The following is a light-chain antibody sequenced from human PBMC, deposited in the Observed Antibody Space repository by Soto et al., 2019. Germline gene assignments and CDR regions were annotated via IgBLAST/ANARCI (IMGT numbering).Light chain of an antibody. CDR3: QQYQNWPPLT. J-gene: IGKJ4*01. Sequence: EVLMTQSPATLSVSPGERVTLSCRASQSININLAWYQQKPGQAPRVLIYGASSRASGIPDRFSGSGSGTDFPLPISRLEHDDFAFYYCQQYQNWPPLTFGGGTRVEIK. V-gene: IGKV3D-15*01. CDR2: GAS. CDR1: QSININ.